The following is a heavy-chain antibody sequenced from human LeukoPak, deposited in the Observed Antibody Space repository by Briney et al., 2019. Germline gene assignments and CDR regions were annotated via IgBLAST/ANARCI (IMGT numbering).Heavy chain of an antibody. J-gene: IGHJ2*01. V-gene: IGHV4-38-2*01. D-gene: IGHD2-2*02. Sequence: SETLSLTCAVSGYSLNSGNDWGWIRQPPGKGLEWIGWIYHSGSTYYIPSLKSRVTISVDTSKNQFSLKLSSVTAADTAEYYCASQLGYCSSTGCYTEWYFDLWGRGTLVTVPS. CDR1: GYSLNSGND. CDR2: IYHSGST. CDR3: ASQLGYCSSTGCYTEWYFDL.